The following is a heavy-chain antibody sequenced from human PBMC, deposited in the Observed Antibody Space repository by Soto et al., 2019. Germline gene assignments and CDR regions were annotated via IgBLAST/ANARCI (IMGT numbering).Heavy chain of an antibody. V-gene: IGHV4-4*02. J-gene: IGHJ4*02. Sequence: QVQLQESGPGLVRPSGTVSLTCAVSGVSISSDNWWSWVRQPPGKALEWIGEIHHSGSTNNNPSLKSRVTMSVVPSKDLFSLTLNSVTAADTAFYYCARDPGSHPGDWGQGTLVSVSS. CDR2: IHHSGST. CDR1: GVSISSDNW. D-gene: IGHD6-13*01. CDR3: ARDPGSHPGD.